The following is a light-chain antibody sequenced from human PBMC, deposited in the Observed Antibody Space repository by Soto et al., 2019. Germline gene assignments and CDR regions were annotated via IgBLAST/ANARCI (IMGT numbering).Light chain of an antibody. CDR3: HQYGTSPRT. J-gene: IGKJ1*01. CDR2: GAS. CDR1: QSVSTTY. Sequence: IVLTQSPGTLSLSPGEGATLSCRASQSVSTTYFAWYQHKRGQAPRLLIYGASSRATGIPDRFSGSGSGTDFTLTISRLEPKDFAVYYCHQYGTSPRTFGQGTEVEIK. V-gene: IGKV3-20*01.